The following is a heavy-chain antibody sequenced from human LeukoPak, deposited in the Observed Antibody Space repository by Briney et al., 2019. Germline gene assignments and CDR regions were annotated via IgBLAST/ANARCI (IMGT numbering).Heavy chain of an antibody. Sequence: PSETLSLTCAVYGGYFSGYYWSWLRQPPGRGLEWIGEINHSGSTNYNPSLKSRVTISVDTYKNQFSLKLSSVTAADMAVSYCARGLFRYYDFWSGYSNYFDYWGQGTLVTVSS. D-gene: IGHD3-3*01. V-gene: IGHV4-34*01. CDR1: GGYFSGYY. J-gene: IGHJ4*02. CDR3: ARGLFRYYDFWSGYSNYFDY. CDR2: INHSGST.